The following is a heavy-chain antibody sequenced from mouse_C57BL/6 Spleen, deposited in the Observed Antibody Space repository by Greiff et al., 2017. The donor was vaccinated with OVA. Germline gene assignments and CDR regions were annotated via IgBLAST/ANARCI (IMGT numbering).Heavy chain of an antibody. D-gene: IGHD1-1*01. CDR2: ISSGSSTI. J-gene: IGHJ2*01. CDR3: ARGGSSPYFDY. CDR1: GFTFSDYG. V-gene: IGHV5-17*01. Sequence: DVMLVESGGGLVKPGGSLKLSCAASGFTFSDYGMHWVRQAPEKGLEWVAYISSGSSTIYYADTVKGRFTISRDNAKTTLFLQMTSLRSEDTAMYYCARGGSSPYFDYWGQGTTPTVSS.